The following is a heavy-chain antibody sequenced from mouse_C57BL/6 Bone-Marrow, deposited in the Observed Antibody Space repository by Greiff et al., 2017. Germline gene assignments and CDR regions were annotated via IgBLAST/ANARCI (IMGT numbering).Heavy chain of an antibody. CDR1: GFNIKDDY. D-gene: IGHD2-1*01. CDR2: IDPENGDT. CDR3: TTCGNYVPYAMGY. Sequence: VQLQQSGAELVRPGASVKLSCTASGFNIKDDYMHWVKQRPEQGLEWIGWIDPENGDTEYASKFQGKATITADTSSNTAYLQLSSLTSEDTAVYYCTTCGNYVPYAMGYWGQGTSVTVSS. J-gene: IGHJ4*01. V-gene: IGHV14-4*01.